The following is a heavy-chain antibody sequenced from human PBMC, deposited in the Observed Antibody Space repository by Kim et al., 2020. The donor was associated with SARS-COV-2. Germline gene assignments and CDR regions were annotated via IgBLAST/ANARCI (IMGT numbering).Heavy chain of an antibody. CDR2: ISYDGSNK. D-gene: IGHD6-19*01. CDR1: GFTFSSYA. J-gene: IGHJ4*02. Sequence: GGSLRLSCAASGFTFSSYAMHWVRQAPGKGLEWVAVISYDGSNKYYADSVKGRFTISRDNSKNTLYLQMNSLRAEDTAVYYCAGEQWLVYPYFDYWGQGTLVTVSS. V-gene: IGHV3-30-3*01. CDR3: AGEQWLVYPYFDY.